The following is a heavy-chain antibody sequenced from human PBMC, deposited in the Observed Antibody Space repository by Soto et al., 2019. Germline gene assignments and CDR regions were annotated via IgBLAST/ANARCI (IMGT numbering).Heavy chain of an antibody. CDR3: AKDPSTRFLEGYNWFDP. D-gene: IGHD3-3*01. Sequence: GGSLRLSCAASGFTFSSYAMSWVRQAPGKGLEWVSAISGSGGSTYYADSVKGRFTISRDNSKNTLYLQMNSLRAEDTAVYYCAKDPSTRFLEGYNWFDPWGQGTLVTVSS. J-gene: IGHJ5*02. CDR2: ISGSGGST. V-gene: IGHV3-23*01. CDR1: GFTFSSYA.